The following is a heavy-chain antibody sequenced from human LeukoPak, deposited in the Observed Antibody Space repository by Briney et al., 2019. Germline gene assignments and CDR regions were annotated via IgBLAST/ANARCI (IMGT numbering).Heavy chain of an antibody. CDR2: ISSSGSTI. V-gene: IGHV3-11*01. J-gene: IGHJ6*02. CDR1: GFTFSDYY. D-gene: IGHD1-1*01. CDR3: ARDSRLSQTIYYYYGMDV. Sequence: GGSLRLSCAASGFTFSDYYMSWIRQAPGKGLEWVSYISSSGSTIYYADSVKGRFTISRDNAKNSLYLQMNSLRAEDTAVYYCARDSRLSQTIYYYYGMDVWGQGTTVTVSS.